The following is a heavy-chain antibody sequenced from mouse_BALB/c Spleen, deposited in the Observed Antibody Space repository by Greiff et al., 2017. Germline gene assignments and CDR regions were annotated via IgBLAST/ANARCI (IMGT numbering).Heavy chain of an antibody. CDR3: TRGYGAWFAY. CDR1: GYTFTSYW. CDR2: IYPSDSYT. V-gene: IGHV1-69*02. Sequence: VQLQQPGAELVRPGASVKLSCKASGYTFTSYWINWVKQRPGQGLEWIGNIYPSDSYTNYNQKFKDKATLTVDKSSSTAYMQLSSPTSEDSAVYYCTRGYGAWFAYWGQGTLVTVSA. J-gene: IGHJ3*01. D-gene: IGHD1-2*01.